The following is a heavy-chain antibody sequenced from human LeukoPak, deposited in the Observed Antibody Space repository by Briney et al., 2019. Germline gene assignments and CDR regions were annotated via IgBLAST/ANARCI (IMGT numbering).Heavy chain of an antibody. CDR3: ARDRGTGFDY. D-gene: IGHD3-10*01. CDR1: GFTFSSYG. V-gene: IGHV3-30*03. CDR2: ISYDGSNK. J-gene: IGHJ4*02. Sequence: GGSLRLSCAASGFTFSSYGMHWVRQAPGKGLEWVAVISYDGSNKYYADSVKGRFTISRDNAKNSLYLQMNSLRAEDTAVYYCARDRGTGFDYWGQGTLVTVSS.